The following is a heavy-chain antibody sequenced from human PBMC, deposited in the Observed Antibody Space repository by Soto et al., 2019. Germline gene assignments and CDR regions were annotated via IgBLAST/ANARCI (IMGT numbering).Heavy chain of an antibody. V-gene: IGHV1-69*13. Sequence: GASVKVSGKASGGTFSSYAISWVRQAPGQGLEWMGGIIPIFGTANYAQKFQGRVTITADESTSTAYMELSSLRSEDTAVYYCARLYSSSWYVQNWFDPWGQGTPVTVSS. CDR3: ARLYSSSWYVQNWFDP. J-gene: IGHJ5*02. D-gene: IGHD6-13*01. CDR1: GGTFSSYA. CDR2: IIPIFGTA.